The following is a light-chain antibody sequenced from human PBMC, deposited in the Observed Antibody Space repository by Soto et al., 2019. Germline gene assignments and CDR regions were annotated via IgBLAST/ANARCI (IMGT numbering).Light chain of an antibody. CDR2: AAS. J-gene: IGKJ4*01. CDR3: QQYHNWPPVT. Sequence: EIVLTQSPGTLSLSPGERATLXXRASQSVSSSYLAWYQHKPGQAPRLXXYAASTRATGIPARFSGSGSGTEFTLTINSLQSEDFAIYYCQQYHNWPPVTFGGGTKVDIK. CDR1: QSVSSSY. V-gene: IGKV3-15*01.